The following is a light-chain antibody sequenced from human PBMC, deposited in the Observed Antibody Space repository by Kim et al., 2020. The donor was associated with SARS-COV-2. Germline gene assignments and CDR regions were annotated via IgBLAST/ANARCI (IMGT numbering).Light chain of an antibody. CDR2: DAS. J-gene: IGKJ4*01. CDR3: QQRSNWPSLT. V-gene: IGKV3-11*01. CDR1: QSVSSY. Sequence: SPGERATLSCRASQSVSSYLASYQQQPGQPPRLLLYDASNRATGIPARFSGSGSGTDFTLTISSLEPQDFSVYYCQQRSNWPSLTFGGGTKVDIK.